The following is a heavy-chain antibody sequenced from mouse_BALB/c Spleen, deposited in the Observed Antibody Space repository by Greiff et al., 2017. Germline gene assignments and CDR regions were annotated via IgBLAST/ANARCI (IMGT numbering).Heavy chain of an antibody. CDR3: ANYGYRFAY. J-gene: IGHJ3*01. D-gene: IGHD1-2*01. Sequence: QVQLQHSGAELVRPGTSVKISCKASGYTFTNYWLGWVKQRPGHGLEWIGDIYPGGGYTNYNEKFKGKATLTADTSSSTAYMQLSSLTSEDSAVYFCANYGYRFAYWGQGTLVTVSA. V-gene: IGHV1-63*02. CDR2: IYPGGGYT. CDR1: GYTFTNYW.